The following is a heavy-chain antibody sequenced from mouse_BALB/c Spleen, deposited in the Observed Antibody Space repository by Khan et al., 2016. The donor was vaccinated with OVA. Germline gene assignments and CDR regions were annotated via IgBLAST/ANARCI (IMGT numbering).Heavy chain of an antibody. CDR2: IWGGGNT. V-gene: IGHV2-6-5*01. CDR1: GFSLTDYG. CDR3: AKGVWSYYYALDY. J-gene: IGHJ4*01. Sequence: VQLQQSGPSLVAPSQSLSITCTVSGFSLTDYGVSWIRQPPGKGLEWLGVIWGGGNTYYNSALRSRLSISKDNSKSQVFLEMSSLQTDDTAMYYCAKGVWSYYYALDYWGQGTSVTVSS.